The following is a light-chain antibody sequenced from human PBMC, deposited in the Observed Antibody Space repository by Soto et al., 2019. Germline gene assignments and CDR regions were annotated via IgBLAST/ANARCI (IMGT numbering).Light chain of an antibody. Sequence: ETTLTQSPDTLSLSPGEGATLSCRASQIIGSAYLAWYQQKPGQAPRLLIFGASTRATGTPHRFSGSGSGTDFTLTIRALESEDVGVYYCQHYGRSPSFGRGTKVEIK. V-gene: IGKV3-20*01. J-gene: IGKJ1*01. CDR3: QHYGRSPS. CDR1: QIIGSAY. CDR2: GAS.